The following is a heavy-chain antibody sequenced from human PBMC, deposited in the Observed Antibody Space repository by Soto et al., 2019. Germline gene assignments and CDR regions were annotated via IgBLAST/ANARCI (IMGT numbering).Heavy chain of an antibody. J-gene: IGHJ5*02. Sequence: VQLVQSGAEVKKPGSSVKVSCKASGGTFSSYAISWVRQAPGQGLEWMGGIIPIFGTANYAQKFQGRVTITADESTSTAYMELSSLRSEDTAVYYCARDRAQVVTAAGNWFDPWGQGTLVTVSS. D-gene: IGHD2-21*02. CDR1: GGTFSSYA. CDR2: IIPIFGTA. V-gene: IGHV1-69*01. CDR3: ARDRAQVVTAAGNWFDP.